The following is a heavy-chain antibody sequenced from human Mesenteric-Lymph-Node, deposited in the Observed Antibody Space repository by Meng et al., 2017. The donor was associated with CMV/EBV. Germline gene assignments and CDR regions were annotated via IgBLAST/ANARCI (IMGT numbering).Heavy chain of an antibody. V-gene: IGHV1-18*01. CDR1: TCSSHA. J-gene: IGHJ5*02. Sequence: TCSSHAMIWVRQAPGQGLEWVGWISTYNGNTNYAQKLQGRVAMTTDTSTSTAYMELRSLRSDDTALYYCARGGGGYCSSTSCSLWPWGQGTLVTVSS. CDR2: ISTYNGNT. D-gene: IGHD2-2*01. CDR3: ARGGGGYCSSTSCSLWP.